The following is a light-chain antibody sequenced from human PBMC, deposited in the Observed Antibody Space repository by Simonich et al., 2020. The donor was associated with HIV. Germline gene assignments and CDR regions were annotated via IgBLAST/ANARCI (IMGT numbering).Light chain of an antibody. CDR1: QSVSTY. V-gene: IGKV3-20*01. CDR3: QQYGSSPQYT. J-gene: IGKJ2*01. CDR2: DAS. Sequence: EIVLTQSPATLSLSPGERATLSCRASQSVSTYLAWYQQKPGQAPRLLIYDASSRATGIPARFSGSGSGTDFTLTISGLEAEDFAVYYCQQYGSSPQYTFGQGTKLEIK.